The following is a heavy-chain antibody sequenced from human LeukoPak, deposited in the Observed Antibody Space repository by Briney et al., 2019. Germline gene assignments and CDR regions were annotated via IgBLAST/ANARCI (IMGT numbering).Heavy chain of an antibody. D-gene: IGHD3-3*01. V-gene: IGHV3-7*01. J-gene: IGHJ5*02. CDR2: IKQDGSEE. CDR3: ARGAKTLWSGYRRTNWFDP. CDR1: RFTFSSYW. Sequence: GGSLRLSCAASRFTFSSYWMNWVRQAPGKGLEWVANIKQDGSEEYYVDAVKGRFTISRDNAKNSLYLQMNSLRVEDTAVYYCARGAKTLWSGYRRTNWFDPWGQGTLVTVSS.